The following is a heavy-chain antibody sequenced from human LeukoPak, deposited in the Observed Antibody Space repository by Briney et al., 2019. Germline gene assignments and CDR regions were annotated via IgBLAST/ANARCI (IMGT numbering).Heavy chain of an antibody. J-gene: IGHJ5*02. V-gene: IGHV3-30*02. D-gene: IGHD2-15*01. Sequence: GGSLRLSCAASGITFSTSGMHWVRQAPGRGLEWVAFMRHDGSNEKYADSVKGRFTISRDNSKNTLYLQMNSLIFEDTAVYYCAKDRTVVVTAYGGWFDPWGQGTLVTVSS. CDR3: AKDRTVVVTAYGGWFDP. CDR2: MRHDGSNE. CDR1: GITFSTSG.